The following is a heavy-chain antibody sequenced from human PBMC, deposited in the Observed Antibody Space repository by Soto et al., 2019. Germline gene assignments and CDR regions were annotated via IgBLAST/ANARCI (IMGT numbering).Heavy chain of an antibody. J-gene: IGHJ4*02. Sequence: QVTLKESGPVLVKPTETLTLTCTVSGFSLSNARMGVSWIRQPPGKALEWLAHIFSNDEKFYSTSLKNRLTISQDTSNSQVVLTVTNMDPVDTATYYCARTPATMVRGVDWGLGTLVTVSS. D-gene: IGHD3-10*01. CDR1: GFSLSNARMG. CDR2: IFSNDEK. V-gene: IGHV2-26*01. CDR3: ARTPATMVRGVD.